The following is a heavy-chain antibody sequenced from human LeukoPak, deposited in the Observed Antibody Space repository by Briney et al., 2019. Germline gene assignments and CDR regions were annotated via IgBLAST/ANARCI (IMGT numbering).Heavy chain of an antibody. D-gene: IGHD4-17*01. Sequence: GGSLRLSCAASGFIFGNYAMTWVRQAPGRGLEWVSSSGTTLDSAESGLGRFTISRDNSKNTLYLQMNPLTDTDTAIYYCTRDSSDGDYSTAFDYWGQGTMVTVSS. CDR1: GFIFGNYA. V-gene: IGHV3-23*01. CDR2: SGTTL. CDR3: TRDSSDGDYSTAFDY. J-gene: IGHJ4*02.